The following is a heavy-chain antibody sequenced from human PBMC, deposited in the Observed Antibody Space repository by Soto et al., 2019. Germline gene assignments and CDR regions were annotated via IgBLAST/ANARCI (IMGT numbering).Heavy chain of an antibody. Sequence: QVQLVQSGAEVKKPGASVKVSCKAFGYTFTSYDINWVRQATGQGLEWMGWMNPNSGNTGYAQKFQGRVTMTRNTSISTAYMELSSLRSEDTAVYYCASAYYDFWSGYWAYYYYGMDVWGQGTTVTVSS. V-gene: IGHV1-8*01. CDR3: ASAYYDFWSGYWAYYYYGMDV. CDR2: MNPNSGNT. J-gene: IGHJ6*02. D-gene: IGHD3-3*01. CDR1: GYTFTSYD.